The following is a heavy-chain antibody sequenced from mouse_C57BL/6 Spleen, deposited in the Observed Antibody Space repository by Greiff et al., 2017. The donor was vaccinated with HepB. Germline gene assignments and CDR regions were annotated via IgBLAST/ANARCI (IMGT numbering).Heavy chain of an antibody. D-gene: IGHD2-4*01. J-gene: IGHJ1*03. CDR3: ARGELRWYFDV. V-gene: IGHV1-61*01. CDR1: GYTFTSYW. CDR2: IYPSDSET. Sequence: QVQLQQPGAELVRPGSSVKLSCKASGYTFTSYWMDWVKQRPGQGLEWIGNIYPSDSETHYNQKFKDKATLTVDKSSSTAYMQLSSLTSEDSAVYYCARGELRWYFDVWGTGTTVTVSS.